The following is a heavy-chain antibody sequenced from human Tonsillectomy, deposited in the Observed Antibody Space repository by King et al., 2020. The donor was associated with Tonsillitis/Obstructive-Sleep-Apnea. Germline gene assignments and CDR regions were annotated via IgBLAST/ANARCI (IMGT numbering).Heavy chain of an antibody. V-gene: IGHV4-34*01. CDR2: INHGGST. Sequence: VQLQQWGAGLLKPSETLSLTCAVYGGSFSGYYWSWIRQPPGKGLEWIGEINHGGSTNYNPSLKSRVTISVDTSKNQFSLKLSSVTAADTAVYYCACHIVVVPAAIGWFDPWGQGTLVTVSS. D-gene: IGHD2-2*01. CDR1: GGSFSGYY. CDR3: ACHIVVVPAAIGWFDP. J-gene: IGHJ5*02.